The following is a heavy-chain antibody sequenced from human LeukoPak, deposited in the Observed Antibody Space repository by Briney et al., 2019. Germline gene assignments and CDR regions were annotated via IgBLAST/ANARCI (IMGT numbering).Heavy chain of an antibody. J-gene: IGHJ6*03. Sequence: SETLSLTCTVSGGSISSYYWSWIRQPPGKGLEWIGYIYYSGSTNYNPSLKSRVTISVDTSKNQFSLKLSSVTAADTAVYYCARESVEYSSSSYYYYYYMDVWGKGTTVTVSS. V-gene: IGHV4-59*01. CDR1: GGSISSYY. CDR2: IYYSGST. CDR3: ARESVEYSSSSYYYYYYMDV. D-gene: IGHD6-6*01.